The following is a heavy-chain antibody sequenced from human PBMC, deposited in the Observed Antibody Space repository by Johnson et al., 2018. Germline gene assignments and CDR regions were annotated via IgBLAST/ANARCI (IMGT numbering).Heavy chain of an antibody. CDR3: VREDSYGDYAGPVDV. CDR1: GFTSSDSA. Sequence: QVQLVESGGGVVQPGRSLRLSCAASGFTSSDSAIHWVRQAPGKGLEWVAVISYDGSITYYPDSVKGRFTISRDNFKNMLYLQMYSRRSDDTAVYYCVREDSYGDYAGPVDVWGPGATVTVSS. D-gene: IGHD4-17*01. CDR2: ISYDGSIT. J-gene: IGHJ3*01. V-gene: IGHV3-30*04.